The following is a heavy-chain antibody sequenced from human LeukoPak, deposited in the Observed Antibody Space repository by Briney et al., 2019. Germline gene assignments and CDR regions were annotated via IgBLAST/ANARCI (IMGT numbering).Heavy chain of an antibody. V-gene: IGHV3-23*01. D-gene: IGHD5-12*01. J-gene: IGHJ4*02. CDR2: FSKSSGSA. CDR1: GFTFSSYA. Sequence: PGGSLRLSCAASGFTFSSYAMSWVRQAPGKGLEWISTFSKSSGSAHYADSVKGRFTISRDISKNTLYLQMNSLRVEDTAVYYCAKFYSGYDLYWGQGTLVTVSS. CDR3: AKFYSGYDLY.